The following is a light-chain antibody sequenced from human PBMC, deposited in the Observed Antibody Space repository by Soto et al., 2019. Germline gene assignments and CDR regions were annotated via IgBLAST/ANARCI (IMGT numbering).Light chain of an antibody. V-gene: IGKV3-20*01. CDR1: QSVSSSSY. CDR2: GAS. Sequence: EIVLTQSPGTLSLSPGERATLSCRASQSVSSSSYLAWYQQKPGQAPRLLIYGASSRATGIPDRFSGSGSGTDITVTISRLEPEDFAVYYCHQYGSSPSYTFGQGTKLEIK. J-gene: IGKJ2*01. CDR3: HQYGSSPSYT.